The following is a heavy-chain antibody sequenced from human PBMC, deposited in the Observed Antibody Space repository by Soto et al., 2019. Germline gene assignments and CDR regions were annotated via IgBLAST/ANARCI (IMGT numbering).Heavy chain of an antibody. Sequence: GISWVRQAPGQGLEWMGWISAYNGNTNYAQKLQGRVTMTTDTSTSTAYMELRSLRSDDTAVYYCARGAVDYRDYYYYMDVWGKGTTVTVSS. J-gene: IGHJ6*03. CDR1: G. V-gene: IGHV1-18*01. CDR2: ISAYNGNT. D-gene: IGHD4-4*01. CDR3: ARGAVDYRDYYYYMDV.